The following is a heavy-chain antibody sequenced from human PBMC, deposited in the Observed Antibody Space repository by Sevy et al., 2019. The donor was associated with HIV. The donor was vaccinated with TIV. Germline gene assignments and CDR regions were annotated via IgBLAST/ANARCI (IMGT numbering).Heavy chain of an antibody. CDR2: IKRDGSER. CDR1: GFTFSNYW. J-gene: IGHJ6*02. V-gene: IGHV3-7*03. D-gene: IGHD2-2*01. CDR3: ARDCSSTTCLWGLDV. Sequence: GGSLRLSCAASGFTFSNYWMTWVRQAPGKGLEWVANIKRDGSERYYVASVKGRFTSSRDNAKNSLYLQMNSLRADDTAVYYCARDCSSTTCLWGLDVWGQGTTVIVSS.